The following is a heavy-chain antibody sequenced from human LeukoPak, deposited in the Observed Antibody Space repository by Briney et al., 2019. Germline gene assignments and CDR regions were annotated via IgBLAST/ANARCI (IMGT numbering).Heavy chain of an antibody. Sequence: SETLSLTCTVSGDSISSYFWSWIRQSPGKGLEWIRYTHYSGSTSYNPSLTSRVTMSLDTSKNQFYLRLSSVTASDTALYYCARDQRRDYGDFFDNWGHGTLVTVSS. CDR2: THYSGST. V-gene: IGHV4-59*01. CDR3: ARDQRRDYGDFFDN. D-gene: IGHD3-16*01. J-gene: IGHJ4*01. CDR1: GDSISSYF.